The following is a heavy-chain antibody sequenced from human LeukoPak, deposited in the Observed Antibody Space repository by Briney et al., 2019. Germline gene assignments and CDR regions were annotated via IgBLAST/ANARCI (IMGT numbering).Heavy chain of an antibody. V-gene: IGHV3-21*06. CDR2: ITSSSRYT. Sequence: PGGSLRLSCAASVFTFSTYNMNWVRQAPGKGLEWVSSITSSSRYTFYADSVKGRFTISRDNAKNSLYLQMNSLRAEDTAVYYCARGINGSGSYGYYYYYYYMDVWGKGTTVTVSS. CDR3: ARGINGSGSYGYYYYYYYMDV. CDR1: VFTFSTYN. J-gene: IGHJ6*03. D-gene: IGHD3-10*01.